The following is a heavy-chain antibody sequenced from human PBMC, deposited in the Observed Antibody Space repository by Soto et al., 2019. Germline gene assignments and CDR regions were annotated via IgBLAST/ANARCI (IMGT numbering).Heavy chain of an antibody. Sequence: EVQLLESGGGLVQPGGSLRLSCAASGFTFSSYAMSWVRQAPGKGLEWVSAISGSGGSTYYADSVKGRFTISRDNSKNTLYLQMNSLRAEDTAVYYCAKSSYGDYVGGSAFDIWGQGTMVTVSS. V-gene: IGHV3-23*01. CDR2: ISGSGGST. J-gene: IGHJ3*02. CDR1: GFTFSSYA. D-gene: IGHD4-17*01. CDR3: AKSSYGDYVGGSAFDI.